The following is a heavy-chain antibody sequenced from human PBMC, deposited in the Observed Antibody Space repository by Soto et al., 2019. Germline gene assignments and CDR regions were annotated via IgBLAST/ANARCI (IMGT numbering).Heavy chain of an antibody. J-gene: IGHJ3*02. CDR2: ITGSGGST. V-gene: IGHV3-23*01. CDR1: GFTFSSYA. CDR3: AKIPHSSSWYLDAFDI. D-gene: IGHD6-13*01. Sequence: EVQLLESGGVLVQPGGSLRLSCAASGFTFSSYAMSWVRQAPGKGLEWVSAITGSGGSTYYADSVKGRFTISRDNSKNTLYLQMNSLRAEDTAVYYCAKIPHSSSWYLDAFDIWGQGTMVTVSS.